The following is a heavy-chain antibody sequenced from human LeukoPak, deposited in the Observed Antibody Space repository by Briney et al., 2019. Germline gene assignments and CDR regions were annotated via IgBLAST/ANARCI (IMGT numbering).Heavy chain of an antibody. CDR2: ISSSGSTI. D-gene: IGHD6-19*01. V-gene: IGHV3-48*01. CDR3: AKIGLRYSSGWADDY. Sequence: GGSLRLSCAASGFSFSSHGMNWVRQAPGKGLEWVSYISSSGSTIYYADSVKGRFTISRDNSKNTLYLQMNSLRAEDTAVYYCAKIGLRYSSGWADDYWGQGTLVTVSS. CDR1: GFSFSSHG. J-gene: IGHJ4*02.